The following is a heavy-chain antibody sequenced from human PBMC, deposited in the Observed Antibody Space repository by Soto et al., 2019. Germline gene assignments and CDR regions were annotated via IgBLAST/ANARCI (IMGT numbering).Heavy chain of an antibody. Sequence: PETLSLTCTVSGGSISSYYWSWIRQPAGKGLEWIGRIYTSGSTNYNPSLKGRVTMSVDTSKNQFSLKLSSVTAADTAVYYCARSIRSHRRRYSGYERYYYYGMDVWGQGTTVTVSS. CDR1: GGSISSYY. D-gene: IGHD5-12*01. V-gene: IGHV4-4*07. J-gene: IGHJ6*02. CDR3: ARSIRSHRRRYSGYERYYYYGMDV. CDR2: IYTSGST.